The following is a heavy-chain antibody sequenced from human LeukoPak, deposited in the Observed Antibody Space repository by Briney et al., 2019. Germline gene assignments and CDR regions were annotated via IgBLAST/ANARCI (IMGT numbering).Heavy chain of an antibody. CDR3: ARHTDSSGWYTSYYFDY. Sequence: SETLSLTCTVSGYSISSGYYWGWIRQPPGKGLEWIGSIYHSGSTYYNSSLESRVTISVDTSRNQFSLKLSSVTAADTAVYYCARHTDSSGWYTSYYFDYWGQGTLVTVSS. CDR1: GYSISSGYY. V-gene: IGHV4-38-2*02. CDR2: IYHSGST. D-gene: IGHD6-19*01. J-gene: IGHJ4*02.